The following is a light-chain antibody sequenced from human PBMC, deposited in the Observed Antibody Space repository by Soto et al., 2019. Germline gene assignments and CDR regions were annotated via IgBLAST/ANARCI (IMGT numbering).Light chain of an antibody. CDR1: SSDVGGYNY. V-gene: IGLV2-14*01. Sequence: QSVLTQPASVSGSPGQSITISCTGTSSDVGGYNYVSWYQQHPGKAPKLMIYDVSNRPSGVSNRFSGSKSGNTASLTISGLQAEDEAAYYCSSYTSSSTNYVFGTGTQLTVL. CDR3: SSYTSSSTNYV. J-gene: IGLJ1*01. CDR2: DVS.